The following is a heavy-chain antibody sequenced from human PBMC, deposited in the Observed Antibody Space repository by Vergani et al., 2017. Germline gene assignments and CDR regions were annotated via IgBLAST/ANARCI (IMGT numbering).Heavy chain of an antibody. V-gene: IGHV3-23*01. CDR1: GFTFSSDA. CDR3: AKEGRSGITPFVAD. D-gene: IGHD1-14*01. Sequence: EVQLLESGGGLVQPGGSLRVSCAASGFTFSSDAMSWVRQAPGKGLEWVSAINRGSTTYYADSVEGRFTISRDNSKNTVFLQMNSLRAEDTAVYYCAKEGRSGITPFVADWGQGTLVTVSS. CDR2: INRGSTT. J-gene: IGHJ4*02.